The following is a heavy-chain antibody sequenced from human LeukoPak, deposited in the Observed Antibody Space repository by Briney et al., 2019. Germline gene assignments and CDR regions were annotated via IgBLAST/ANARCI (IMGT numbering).Heavy chain of an antibody. CDR3: ARHCCSGPAKRVFDI. J-gene: IGHJ3*02. V-gene: IGHV4-39*01. CDR2: ISYSGNT. D-gene: IGHD2-15*01. Sequence: SETLSVTCTVSGGSIISSDYRWGWVRQPPGKGLEWIGTISYSGNTDYNPSLRSRVTISVDTSNNQFSLRLGSVTAADTAVYHCARHCCSGPAKRVFDIWGQGTMVTVSS. CDR1: GGSIISSDYR.